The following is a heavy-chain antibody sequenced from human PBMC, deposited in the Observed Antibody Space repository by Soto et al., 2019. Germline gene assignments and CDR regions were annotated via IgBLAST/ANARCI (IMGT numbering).Heavy chain of an antibody. CDR3: AKDITSIGSGSYYALAFDI. CDR1: GFTFSSYG. J-gene: IGHJ3*02. CDR2: ISYDGSNK. V-gene: IGHV3-30*18. Sequence: SGGSLRLSCAASGFTFSSYGMHWVRQAPGKGLEWVAVISYDGSNKYYADSVKGRFTISRDNSKNTLYLQMNSLRAEDTAVYYCAKDITSIGSGSYYALAFDIWGQGTMVTVSS. D-gene: IGHD3-10*01.